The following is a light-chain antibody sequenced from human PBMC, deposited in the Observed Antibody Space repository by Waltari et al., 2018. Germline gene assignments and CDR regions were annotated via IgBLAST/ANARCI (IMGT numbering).Light chain of an antibody. Sequence: TLSCRASQSVSSSYLAWYQQKPGQAPRLLIYGASSRATGIPDRFSGSGSGTDFTLTISRLEPEDFAVYYCQQYGSSPYTFGQGTKLEIK. V-gene: IGKV3-20*01. CDR3: QQYGSSPYT. J-gene: IGKJ2*01. CDR2: GAS. CDR1: QSVSSSY.